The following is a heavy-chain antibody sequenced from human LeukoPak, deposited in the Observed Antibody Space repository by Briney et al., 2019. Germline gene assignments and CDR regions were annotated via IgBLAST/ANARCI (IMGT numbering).Heavy chain of an antibody. Sequence: SSETLSLTCAVYGGSFSGYYWSWIRQPPGKGLEWIGYIYYSGSTNYNPSLKSRVTISVDTSKNQFSLNLTSVTAADTAVYYCARQEGWGILTGYYKHFDYWGQGALVTVSS. CDR3: ARQEGWGILTGYYKHFDY. CDR2: IYYSGST. D-gene: IGHD3-9*01. J-gene: IGHJ4*02. V-gene: IGHV4-59*08. CDR1: GGSFSGYY.